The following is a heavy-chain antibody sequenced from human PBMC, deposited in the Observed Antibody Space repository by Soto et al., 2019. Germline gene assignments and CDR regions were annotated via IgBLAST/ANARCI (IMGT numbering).Heavy chain of an antibody. J-gene: IGHJ5*02. CDR2: ISAYNGNT. CDR1: GYTFTSYG. D-gene: IGHD6-13*01. Sequence: GASVKVSCKASGYTFTSYGISWVRQAPGQGLEWMGWISAYNGNTNYAQKLQGRVTMTTDTSTSTAYMELRSLRSDDTAVYYCARIPAAKDGQQLDPGWFDPWGQGTLVTVSS. V-gene: IGHV1-18*01. CDR3: ARIPAAKDGQQLDPGWFDP.